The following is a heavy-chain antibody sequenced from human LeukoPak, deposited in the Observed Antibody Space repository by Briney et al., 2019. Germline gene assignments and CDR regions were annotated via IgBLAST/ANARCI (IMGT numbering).Heavy chain of an antibody. J-gene: IGHJ1*01. V-gene: IGHV4-59*01. CDR3: ARSGGLYTSTWYFHR. CDR2: THYSGNT. Sequence: LRETLSLTCTVSGGSISTYSWSWVRQPPGKGLEWIGYTHYSGNTNYNPSLKSRVTISVDTSKNQFSLNLASVTAADTAVYYCARSGGLYTSTWYFHRWGQGTLVTVSS. D-gene: IGHD6-13*01. CDR1: GGSISTYS.